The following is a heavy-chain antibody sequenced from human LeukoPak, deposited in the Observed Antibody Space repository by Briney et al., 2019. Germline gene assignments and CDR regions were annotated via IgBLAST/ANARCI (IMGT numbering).Heavy chain of an antibody. CDR3: ARHFDY. CDR1: GASISNYY. CDR2: ISHTGTT. V-gene: IGHV4-59*08. J-gene: IGHJ4*02. Sequence: SETLSLTCTVSGASISNYYWSWIRQPPGKGLEWFGYISHTGTTTSNPSLKSRVTISRDASKSQLSLRVSSVTAADTAVYYCARHFDYWGQGTLVTVSS.